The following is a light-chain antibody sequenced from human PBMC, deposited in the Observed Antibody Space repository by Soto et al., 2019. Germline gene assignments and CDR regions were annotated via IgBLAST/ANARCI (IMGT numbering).Light chain of an antibody. Sequence: QSVLTQPPSASGSPGQSVTISCTGTSSDVGAYNYVSWYQQHPGKAPKLVIFEVNKRPSGVPDRFSGSKSGNTASLTVSGLRTEDEADYYCTSYAGSNNFVFGTGTKLTVL. CDR1: SSDVGAYNY. V-gene: IGLV2-8*01. J-gene: IGLJ1*01. CDR2: EVN. CDR3: TSYAGSNNFV.